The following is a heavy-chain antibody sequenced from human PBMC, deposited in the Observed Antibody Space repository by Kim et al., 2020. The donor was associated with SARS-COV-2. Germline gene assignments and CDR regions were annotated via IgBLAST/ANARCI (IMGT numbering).Heavy chain of an antibody. CDR2: IKQDGSEK. Sequence: GGSLRLSCAASGFTFSSYWMSWVRQAPGKGLEWVANIKQDGSEKYYVDSVKGRFTISRDNAKNSLYLQMNSLRAEDTAVYYCARERGSGWYYYYYGMDVWGQGTTVTVSS. D-gene: IGHD6-19*01. J-gene: IGHJ6*02. V-gene: IGHV3-7*01. CDR3: ARERGSGWYYYYYGMDV. CDR1: GFTFSSYW.